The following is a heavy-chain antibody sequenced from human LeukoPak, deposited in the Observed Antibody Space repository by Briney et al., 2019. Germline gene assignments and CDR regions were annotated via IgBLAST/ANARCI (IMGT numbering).Heavy chain of an antibody. CDR1: GGSFSGYY. J-gene: IGHJ4*02. Sequence: SENLSLTCAVYGGSFSGYYWSWIRQPPGKGLEWIGEINHSGSTNYNPSLKSRVTISVDTSKNQFSLKLSSVTAADTAVYYCARGRGVYGPIDYWAREPWSPSPQ. V-gene: IGHV4-34*01. CDR2: INHSGST. D-gene: IGHD5/OR15-5a*01. CDR3: ARGRGVYGPIDY.